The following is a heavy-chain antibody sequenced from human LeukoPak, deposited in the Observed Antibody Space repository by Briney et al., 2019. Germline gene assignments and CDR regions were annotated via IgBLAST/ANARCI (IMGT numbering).Heavy chain of an antibody. CDR1: GFIFGDFW. Sequence: GGSLRLSCAASGFIFGDFWMVWVRQPPGKGLEWVGSINENGRETYYAASVTGRFTISRDTAKNSVYLQMSALRAEDTAVYYCAREWQGGIAAAGTRIEGDYWGQGTLVAVSS. CDR2: INENGRET. V-gene: IGHV3-7*01. D-gene: IGHD6-13*01. CDR3: AREWQGGIAAAGTRIEGDY. J-gene: IGHJ4*02.